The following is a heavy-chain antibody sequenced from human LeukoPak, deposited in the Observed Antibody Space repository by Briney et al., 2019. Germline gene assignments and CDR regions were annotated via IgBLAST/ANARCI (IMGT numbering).Heavy chain of an antibody. D-gene: IGHD6-13*01. Sequence: ASVKVSYKASGYTFTSYGISWVRQAPGQGLEWMGWISAYNGNTNYAQKLQGRVTMTTDTSTSTAYMELRSPRYDDTAVYYCARDFLGIAAAGRFGYWGQGTLVTVSS. V-gene: IGHV1-18*01. CDR2: ISAYNGNT. CDR3: ARDFLGIAAAGRFGY. J-gene: IGHJ4*02. CDR1: GYTFTSYG.